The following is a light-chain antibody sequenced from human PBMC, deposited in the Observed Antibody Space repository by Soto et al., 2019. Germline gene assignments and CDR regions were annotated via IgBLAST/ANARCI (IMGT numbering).Light chain of an antibody. CDR1: QSVSSSY. CDR3: QQYGSSPVT. J-gene: IGKJ2*01. Sequence: EIVLTQSPATLSLSPGERATLSCRASQSVSSSYLAWYQQKPGQAPRLLIYGASSRATSIPDRFSGSGCGTDFTLTISRLEHEDFAVYYWQQYGSSPVTFGPGTKLEIK. V-gene: IGKV3-20*01. CDR2: GAS.